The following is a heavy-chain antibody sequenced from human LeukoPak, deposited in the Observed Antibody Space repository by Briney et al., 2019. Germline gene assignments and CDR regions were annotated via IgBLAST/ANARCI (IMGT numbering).Heavy chain of an antibody. J-gene: IGHJ4*02. CDR3: AKAGSIRFDY. CDR2: ISGSGGST. CDR1: GFTFSSYG. Sequence: GGSLRLSCAASGFTFSSYGMSWVRQAPGKGLEWVSAISGSGGSTYYADSVKGRCTISRDNSKNTLYLQMNSLRAEDTAVYYCAKAGSIRFDYWGQGTLVTVSS. D-gene: IGHD1-26*01. V-gene: IGHV3-23*01.